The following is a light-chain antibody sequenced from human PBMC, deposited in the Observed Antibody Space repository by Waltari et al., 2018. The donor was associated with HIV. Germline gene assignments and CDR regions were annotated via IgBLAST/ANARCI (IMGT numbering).Light chain of an antibody. CDR1: QTLLYSSNNKNY. CDR3: QQYYRTPLT. J-gene: IGKJ4*01. Sequence: DILMTQSPDSLAVSLGERATINCNARQTLLYSSNNKNYLAWYQHKPGQPPKLLIYWASTRQSGVPDRFSGSGSGTNFNLTINKLQAEDVATYYCQQYYRTPLTFGGGTKVGL. V-gene: IGKV4-1*01. CDR2: WAS.